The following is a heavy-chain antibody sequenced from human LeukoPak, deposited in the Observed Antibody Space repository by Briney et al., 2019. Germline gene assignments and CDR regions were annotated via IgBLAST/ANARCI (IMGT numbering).Heavy chain of an antibody. CDR1: GGSISNYY. D-gene: IGHD5-18*01. J-gene: IGHJ4*02. V-gene: IGHV4-59*12. Sequence: SETLSLTCTVSGGSISNYYWSWIRQPPGKGLEWIGYIYYSGSTNYNPSLKSRVTISVDTSKNQFSLKLSSVTAADTAVYYCARGGRIQLWTLYVYWGQGTLVTVSS. CDR3: ARGGRIQLWTLYVY. CDR2: IYYSGST.